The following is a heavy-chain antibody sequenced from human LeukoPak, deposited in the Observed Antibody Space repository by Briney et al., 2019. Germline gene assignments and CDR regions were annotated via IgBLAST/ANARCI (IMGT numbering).Heavy chain of an antibody. V-gene: IGHV4-39*07. CDR2: IYYSGST. D-gene: IGHD5-12*01. Sequence: SETLSLTCTVSGGSISSSSYNWGWIRQPPGKGLEWIGSIYYSGSTYYNPSLKSRVTISVDTSKNQFSLKLSSVTAADTAVYYCARSLRWFDPWGQGTLVTVSS. CDR3: ARSLRWFDP. J-gene: IGHJ5*02. CDR1: GGSISSSSYN.